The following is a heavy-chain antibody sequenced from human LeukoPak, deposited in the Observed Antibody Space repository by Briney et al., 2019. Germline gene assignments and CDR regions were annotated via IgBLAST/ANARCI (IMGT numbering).Heavy chain of an antibody. CDR2: IWYDGSNK. J-gene: IGHJ4*02. Sequence: GGSLRLSCAASGFTFSSYGMHWVRQAPGKGLEWVAVIWYDGSNKYYADSVKGRFTISRDNSKNTLSLQMNILRAEDTAVYYCARGGSGYDLALDYWGQGTLVTVSS. V-gene: IGHV3-33*01. CDR1: GFTFSSYG. D-gene: IGHD5-12*01. CDR3: ARGGSGYDLALDY.